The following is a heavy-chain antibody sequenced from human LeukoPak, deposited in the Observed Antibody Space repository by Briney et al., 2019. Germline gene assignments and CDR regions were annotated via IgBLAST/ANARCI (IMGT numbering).Heavy chain of an antibody. Sequence: PSETLSLTCTVSGGSISSYYWSWIRQPPGKGLEWIGYIYYSGSTNYNPSLKSRVTISVDTSKNQFSLKLSSVTAADTAVYYCARSLGYCSSTSCYAGRGWFDPWGQGTLVTVSS. V-gene: IGHV4-59*12. CDR2: IYYSGST. CDR1: GGSISSYY. D-gene: IGHD2-2*01. CDR3: ARSLGYCSSTSCYAGRGWFDP. J-gene: IGHJ5*02.